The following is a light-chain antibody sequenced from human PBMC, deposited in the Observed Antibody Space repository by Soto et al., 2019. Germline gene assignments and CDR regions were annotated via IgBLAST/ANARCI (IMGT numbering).Light chain of an antibody. J-gene: IGKJ1*01. CDR3: RQHGSCPQWT. CDR2: DAS. Sequence: EILMSQSLRTLSLYPGERATLSFRASQSVSSSYLVWYQQRPGEDPRLLIYDASSSAQSMADTFSSSRSGTDVSLPISRLVHAEDVVSYCRQHGSCPQWTFGQGTKVDIK. CDR1: QSVSSSY. V-gene: IGKV3-20*01.